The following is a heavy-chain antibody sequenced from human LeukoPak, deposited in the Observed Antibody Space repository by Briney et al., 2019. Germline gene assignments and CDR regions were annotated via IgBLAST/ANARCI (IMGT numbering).Heavy chain of an antibody. CDR1: GFTFSSYA. Sequence: GGSLRLSCAASGFTFSSYAMGWVRQAPGKGLEWVSAISGSGGSTYYADSVKGRFTISRDNAKNSLYLQMNSLRAEDTAVYYCARAINENYDSSGPLGYWGQGTLVTVSS. J-gene: IGHJ4*02. CDR2: ISGSGGST. V-gene: IGHV3-23*01. CDR3: ARAINENYDSSGPLGY. D-gene: IGHD3-22*01.